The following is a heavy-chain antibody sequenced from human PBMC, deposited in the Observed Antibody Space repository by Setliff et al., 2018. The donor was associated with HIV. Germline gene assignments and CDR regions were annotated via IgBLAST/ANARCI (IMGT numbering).Heavy chain of an antibody. CDR3: VVYFGGNGGRGL. Sequence: SETLSLTCAVYGGPLSGHYWSWIRQPPGQGLEWIGETSHSGKTNYNPSLKSRVTISVDTSKNQFSLKLSSVTAADTAVYYCVVYFGGNGGRGLWGQGTLVTVSS. CDR1: GGPLSGHY. CDR2: TSHSGKT. D-gene: IGHD2-15*01. J-gene: IGHJ4*02. V-gene: IGHV4-34*01.